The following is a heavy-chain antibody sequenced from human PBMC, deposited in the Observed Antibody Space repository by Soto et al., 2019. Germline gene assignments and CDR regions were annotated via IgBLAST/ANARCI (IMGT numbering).Heavy chain of an antibody. CDR2: IRSGRDT. Sequence: GGSLRLSCAVSGFTFSNYYIHWVRQAPGKGLEWVSSIRSGRDTFYADSVKGRFSISRDDATSSVSLQMNSLRGEDTAVYFCAREETAWPLAYGLDVWGQGTTVTVYS. CDR1: GFTFSNYY. D-gene: IGHD2-21*02. J-gene: IGHJ6*02. V-gene: IGHV3-21*01. CDR3: AREETAWPLAYGLDV.